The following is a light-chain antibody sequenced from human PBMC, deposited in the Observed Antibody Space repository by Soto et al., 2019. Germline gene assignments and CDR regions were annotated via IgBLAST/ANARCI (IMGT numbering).Light chain of an antibody. CDR1: QSMRCY. V-gene: IGKV1-39*01. CDR2: GAS. CDR3: QQTHSAPWT. Sequence: DIQRTQSPSSLSASVGDRVTITCRASQSMRCYLNWYQQKPGKAPKLLIYGASSLQSGVPSRFRGSESGTDFTLTISSLQPEDSATYYCQQTHSAPWTFGQGTKVEIK. J-gene: IGKJ1*01.